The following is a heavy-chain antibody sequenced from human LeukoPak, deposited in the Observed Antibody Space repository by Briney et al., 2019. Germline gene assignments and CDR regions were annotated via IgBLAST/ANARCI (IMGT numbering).Heavy chain of an antibody. D-gene: IGHD2-2*01. Sequence: ASVKVSCKASGYTFTGYYMHWVRQAPGQGLEWMGRINPNSGGTDYAQKFQGRVTMTRDTSISTAYMELSRLRSDDTAVYYCARGWGVVVPAPDYWGQGTLVTVSS. J-gene: IGHJ4*02. V-gene: IGHV1-2*06. CDR1: GYTFTGYY. CDR2: INPNSGGT. CDR3: ARGWGVVVPAPDY.